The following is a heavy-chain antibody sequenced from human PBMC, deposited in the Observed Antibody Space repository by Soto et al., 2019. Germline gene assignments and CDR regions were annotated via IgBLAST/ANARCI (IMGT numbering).Heavy chain of an antibody. J-gene: IGHJ5*02. V-gene: IGHV4-61*01. D-gene: IGHD5-12*01. CDR3: ARDKGLSGYPWFDP. CDR1: GGSVSSGSYY. Sequence: PSETLSLTCTVSGGSVSSGSYYWSWIRQPPGKGLEWIGYIYYSGSTNYNPSLKSRVTISVDTSKNQFSLKLSSVTAADTAVYYCARDKGLSGYPWFDPWGQGTLVTVSS. CDR2: IYYSGST.